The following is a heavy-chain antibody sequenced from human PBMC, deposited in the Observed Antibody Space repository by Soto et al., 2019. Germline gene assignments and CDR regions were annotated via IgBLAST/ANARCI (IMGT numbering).Heavy chain of an antibody. D-gene: IGHD7-27*01. Sequence: QITLKESGPTLVKPTQTLTLTCTFSGFSLSTSGVGVGWIRQPPGKALEWLALIYWDDDNRYSRSLKSRLTRTKDTSNSQVVLTMPTMDPVDTATFYCAHSLFANWGSRGALDYWGQGTLVPVSS. J-gene: IGHJ4*02. CDR3: AHSLFANWGSRGALDY. V-gene: IGHV2-5*02. CDR1: GFSLSTSGVG. CDR2: IYWDDDN.